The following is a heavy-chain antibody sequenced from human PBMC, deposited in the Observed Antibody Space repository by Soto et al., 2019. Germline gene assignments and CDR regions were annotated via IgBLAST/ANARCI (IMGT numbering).Heavy chain of an antibody. CDR1: GGSISSGDYY. CDR2: IYYSGST. CDR3: ARLGKALDI. D-gene: IGHD1-26*01. V-gene: IGHV4-30-4*01. J-gene: IGHJ3*02. Sequence: QVQLQESGPGLVKPSQTLSLTCTVSGGSISSGDYYWNWIRQSPGKGLEWIGYIYYSGSTNYNPSLKSRLAISRDTSKNQVSLKLTSVTAADTAVYYCARLGKALDIWGQGTMGTVSS.